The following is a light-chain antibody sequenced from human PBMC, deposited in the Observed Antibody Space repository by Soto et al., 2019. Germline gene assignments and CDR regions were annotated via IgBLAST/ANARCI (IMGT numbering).Light chain of an antibody. CDR3: QQYNNWPRT. J-gene: IGKJ1*01. V-gene: IGKV3-15*01. Sequence: EILMTQSPATLSESPGERATLSCRASQSVSSNLAWYQQKPGQAPRLLIYGASTRATGIPARFSGSGSGTEFTLTISSLQSEDFAVYYCQQYNNWPRTFGQGTRVEIK. CDR2: GAS. CDR1: QSVSSN.